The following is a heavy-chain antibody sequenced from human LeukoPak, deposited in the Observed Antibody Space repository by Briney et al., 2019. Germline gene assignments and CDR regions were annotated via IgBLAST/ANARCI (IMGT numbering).Heavy chain of an antibody. CDR1: GFTFSNAW. CDR2: INSKTDGGTT. CDR3: TAQLSI. D-gene: IGHD5-24*01. Sequence: EPGGSLRLSCAASGFTFSNAWMSWVRQAPGKGLEWVGRINSKTDGGTTEYTAPVKGRFTISRDDSKNTLYLQMNSLKTEDTAVYYCTAQLSIWGQGTLVTVSS. J-gene: IGHJ4*02. V-gene: IGHV3-15*01.